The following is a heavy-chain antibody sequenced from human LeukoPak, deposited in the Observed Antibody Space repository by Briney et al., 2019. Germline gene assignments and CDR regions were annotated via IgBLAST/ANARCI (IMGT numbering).Heavy chain of an antibody. Sequence: SETLSLTCTVSGGSISSSSYYWGWIRQPPGKGLEWIGSIYYSGSTYYNPSLKSRVTISVDTSKNQFSLKLSSVTAADTAVYYCARDLYGSGSYYTGARPKYYFDYWGQGTLVTVSS. J-gene: IGHJ4*02. CDR3: ARDLYGSGSYYTGARPKYYFDY. D-gene: IGHD3-10*01. CDR2: IYYSGST. V-gene: IGHV4-39*07. CDR1: GGSISSSSYY.